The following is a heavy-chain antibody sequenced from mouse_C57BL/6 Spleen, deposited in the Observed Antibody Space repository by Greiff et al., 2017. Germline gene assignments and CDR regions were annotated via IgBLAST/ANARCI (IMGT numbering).Heavy chain of an antibody. CDR2: INPSSGYT. J-gene: IGHJ2*01. CDR3: ARRTYSNYEDY. CDR1: GYTFTSYT. V-gene: IGHV1-4*01. D-gene: IGHD2-5*01. Sequence: QVQLQQSGAELARPGASVKMSCKASGYTFTSYTMHWVKQRPGQGLEWIGYINPSSGYTKYNQKFKDKATLTADKSSSTAYMQLSSLTSEDSAVYDCARRTYSNYEDYWGQGTTRTVST.